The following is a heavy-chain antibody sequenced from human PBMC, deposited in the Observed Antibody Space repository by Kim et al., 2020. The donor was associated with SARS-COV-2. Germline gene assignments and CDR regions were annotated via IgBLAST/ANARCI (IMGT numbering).Heavy chain of an antibody. CDR3: AKGSPRPPSYFDL. J-gene: IGHJ2*01. CDR2: ISGSGGST. Sequence: GGSLRLSCAASGFTLSSYAMSWVRQAPGKGPEWVSSISGSGGSTYYADSVKGRFTISRDNSKNTLFLQMNSLRAEDTAVYYCAKGSPRPPSYFDLWGRGTLVTVSS. D-gene: IGHD3-10*01. CDR1: GFTLSSYA. V-gene: IGHV3-23*01.